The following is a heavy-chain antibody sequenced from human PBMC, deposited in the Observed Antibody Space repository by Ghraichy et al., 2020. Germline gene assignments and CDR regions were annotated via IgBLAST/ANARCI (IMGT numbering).Heavy chain of an antibody. CDR1: GGSISSSNW. Sequence: SETLSLTCAVSGGSISSSNWWSWVRQPPGKGLEWIGEIYHSGSTNYNPSLKSRVTISVDKSKNQFSLKLSSVTAADTAVYYCARHISYLPGGSGMDVWGQGTTVTVSS. V-gene: IGHV4-4*02. J-gene: IGHJ6*02. CDR2: IYHSGST. CDR3: ARHISYLPGGSGMDV. D-gene: IGHD3-16*01.